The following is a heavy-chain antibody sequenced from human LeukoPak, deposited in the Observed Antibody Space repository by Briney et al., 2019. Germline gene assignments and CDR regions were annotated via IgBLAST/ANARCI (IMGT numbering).Heavy chain of an antibody. J-gene: IGHJ6*03. CDR2: INTNTEKP. CDR3: ARGMSNSPYYFYYYMDV. Sequence: ASVKVSCKASGYTFTSYTRVRQAPGQGLEWMGCINTNTEKPTYAQGFTGRFVFSLDTSVSTAYLQISSLKAEDTAVYYCARGMSNSPYYFYYYMDVWGKGTTVTVSS. V-gene: IGHV7-4-1*02. CDR1: GYTFTSYT. D-gene: IGHD1-1*01.